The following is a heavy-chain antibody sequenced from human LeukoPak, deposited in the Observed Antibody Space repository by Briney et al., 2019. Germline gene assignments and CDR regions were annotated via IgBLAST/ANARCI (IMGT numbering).Heavy chain of an antibody. CDR3: ARGGGYYYGSGSYYRGGYYYMDV. CDR2: IYHTGNI. CDR1: YY. J-gene: IGHJ6*03. V-gene: IGHV4-59*08. Sequence: YYWTWIRQPPGKGLEWIGYIYHTGNIKYNPSLNSRVTISIDTSKNQFSLKLSSVTAADTAVYYCARGGGYYYGSGSYYRGGYYYMDVWGKGTTVTISS. D-gene: IGHD3-10*01.